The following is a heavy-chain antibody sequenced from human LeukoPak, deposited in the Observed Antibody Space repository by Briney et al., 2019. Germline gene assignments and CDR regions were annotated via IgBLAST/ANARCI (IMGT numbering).Heavy chain of an antibody. CDR3: ARQDYPSQFCSSTSCQMYYFDY. Sequence: NPSETLSLTCAVSGGSISSSSNYWGWIRQPPGKGLEWIGGIYYSGSTNYNPSLKSRVTISLDTSKNQFSLKLGSVTAADTAVYYCARQDYPSQFCSSTSCQMYYFDYWGQGTLVTVSS. V-gene: IGHV4-39*01. J-gene: IGHJ4*02. CDR1: GGSISSSSNY. D-gene: IGHD2-2*01. CDR2: IYYSGST.